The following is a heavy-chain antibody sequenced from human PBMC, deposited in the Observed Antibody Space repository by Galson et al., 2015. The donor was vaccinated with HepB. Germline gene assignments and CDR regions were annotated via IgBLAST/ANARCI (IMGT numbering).Heavy chain of an antibody. CDR2: IKQDGSEK. V-gene: IGHV3-7*01. J-gene: IGHJ4*02. D-gene: IGHD4-23*01. CDR1: GFTFSSYW. CDR3: EAYGGNSVDY. Sequence: LRLSCAASGFTFSSYWMSWVRQAPGKGLEWVANIKQDGSEKYYVDSVKGRFTISRGNAKNSLYLQMNSLRAEDTAVYYCEAYGGNSVDYWGQGTLVTVSS.